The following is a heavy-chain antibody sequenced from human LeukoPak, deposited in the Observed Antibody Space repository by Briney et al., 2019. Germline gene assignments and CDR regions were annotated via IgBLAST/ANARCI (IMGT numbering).Heavy chain of an antibody. V-gene: IGHV3-23*01. J-gene: IGHJ3*02. Sequence: GGSLRLSCAASGFTVSSNYMSWARQAPGKGLEWVSAISGSGGSTYYADSVKGRFTISRDNSKNTLYLQMNSLRAEDTAVYYCAKTRDDFWSGYPIMGIMSDAFDIWGQGTMVTVSS. CDR2: ISGSGGST. CDR3: AKTRDDFWSGYPIMGIMSDAFDI. CDR1: GFTVSSNY. D-gene: IGHD3-3*01.